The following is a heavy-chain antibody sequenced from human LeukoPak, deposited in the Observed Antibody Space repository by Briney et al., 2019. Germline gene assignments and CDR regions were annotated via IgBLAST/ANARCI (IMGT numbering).Heavy chain of an antibody. CDR2: FYPGGST. Sequence: SETLSLTCAVSGYAISSGYYWGWIRQPPGKGLEWIGSFYPGGSTYYNPSLKSRVTMSVDTSKNQFSLNLSSVTAADTAVYYCARGTTRLCPDYWGQGTLVIVSP. CDR3: ARGTTRLCPDY. V-gene: IGHV4-38-2*01. J-gene: IGHJ4*02. CDR1: GYAISSGYY. D-gene: IGHD1-7*01.